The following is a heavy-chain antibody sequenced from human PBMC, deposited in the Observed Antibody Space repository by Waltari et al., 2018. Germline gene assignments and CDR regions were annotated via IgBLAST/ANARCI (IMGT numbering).Heavy chain of an antibody. V-gene: IGHV3-23*04. CDR2: ISGSGGST. J-gene: IGHJ4*02. Sequence: ELQLVESGGGLVQPGGSLRLSCAASGFTFASYAMNWVRQAPGEGLEWVSGISGSGGSTYYADSGKGRFTISRDNSESTLYLQMNSLRAEDTAVYYCAKSGLQSSGFGYFFDYWGQGTLVTVSA. CDR1: GFTFASYA. CDR3: AKSGLQSSGFGYFFDY. D-gene: IGHD3-3*01.